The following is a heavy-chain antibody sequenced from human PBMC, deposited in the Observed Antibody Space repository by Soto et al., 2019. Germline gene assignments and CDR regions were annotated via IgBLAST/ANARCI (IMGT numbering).Heavy chain of an antibody. CDR1: GFTFDDYA. CDR2: ISWNSDNI. CDR3: AKDLYSNYGDAFDI. D-gene: IGHD4-4*01. Sequence: RVSCAASGFTFDDYAGHRIRQAPGKGLEWVSGISWNSDNIGYADSVKGRFTISRDNVKNSLYLQMNSLRAEDTALYYCAKDLYSNYGDAFDIWGQGTMVTV. J-gene: IGHJ3*02. V-gene: IGHV3-9*01.